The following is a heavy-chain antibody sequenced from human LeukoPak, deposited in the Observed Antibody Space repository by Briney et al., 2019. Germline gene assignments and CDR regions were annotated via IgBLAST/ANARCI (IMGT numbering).Heavy chain of an antibody. D-gene: IGHD6-19*01. J-gene: IGHJ4*02. V-gene: IGHV4-59*01. CDR2: IYYSGST. CDR1: DGSTSTYN. CDR3: AILAQWLVTEEDY. Sequence: SETLSLTCIVSDGSTSTYNWNWIRQPPGKGLEWIGYIYYSGSTNYNPSLKSRVTISVDTSKNQFSLKLSSVTAADTAVYYCAILAQWLVTEEDYWGQGTLVTVSS.